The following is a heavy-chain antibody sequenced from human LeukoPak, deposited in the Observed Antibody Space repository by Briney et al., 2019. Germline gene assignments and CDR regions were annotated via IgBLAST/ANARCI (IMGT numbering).Heavy chain of an antibody. Sequence: GGSLRLSCAASGFTISTYAMNWVRQAPGKGLEWVSSITSSGATTYYADSVKGRFTISREISKNTLYLQMNSLTAEDSAVYYCAKEFIAGDGHVDCDSWGQGTLVTVSS. CDR2: ITSSGATT. CDR1: GFTISTYA. CDR3: AKEFIAGDGHVDCDS. V-gene: IGHV3-23*01. D-gene: IGHD5-24*01. J-gene: IGHJ4*02.